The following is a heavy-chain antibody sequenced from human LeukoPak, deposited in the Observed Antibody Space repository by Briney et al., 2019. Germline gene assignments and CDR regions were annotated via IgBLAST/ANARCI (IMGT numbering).Heavy chain of an antibody. CDR2: ISYSGST. D-gene: IGHD6-19*01. V-gene: IGHV4-59*12. Sequence: SETLSLTCTVSGGSISSYYWSWLRQPPGKGLEWIGFISYSGSTNYNPSLKSRVTVSVDTSKNQFSLKLSSVTAADTAVYYCARVGSGWYARSYYYMDVWGKGTTVTVSS. J-gene: IGHJ6*03. CDR1: GGSISSYY. CDR3: ARVGSGWYARSYYYMDV.